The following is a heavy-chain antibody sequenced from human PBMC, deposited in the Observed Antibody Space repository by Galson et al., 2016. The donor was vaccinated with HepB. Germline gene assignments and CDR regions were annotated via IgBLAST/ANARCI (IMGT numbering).Heavy chain of an antibody. D-gene: IGHD1-26*01. CDR3: ARALVGAPNWFDP. CDR1: GFTFSSYW. V-gene: IGHV3-7*01. Sequence: SLRLSCAASGFTFSSYWMSWVRQAPGKGLEWVDNIREDGSEKYYVDFVKDRFTLSRDNAKNSLYLQMNSRKVEDTAVYYCARALVGAPNWFDPWGQGTQVTVSS. CDR2: IREDGSEK. J-gene: IGHJ5*02.